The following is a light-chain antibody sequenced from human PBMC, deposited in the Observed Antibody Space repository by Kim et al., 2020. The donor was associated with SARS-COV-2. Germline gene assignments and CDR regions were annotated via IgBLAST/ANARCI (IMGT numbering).Light chain of an antibody. V-gene: IGKV3D-15*01. Sequence: EVVMTQSPATLSVSPGERATLSCRASQSVSTDLAWYQQKSGQAPRLLIYGASTRATGIPAWFSGSGSGTEFTLTISGLQSEDLAVYYCKQYKNWPPITFGQGTRLEIK. CDR1: QSVSTD. CDR2: GAS. J-gene: IGKJ5*01. CDR3: KQYKNWPPIT.